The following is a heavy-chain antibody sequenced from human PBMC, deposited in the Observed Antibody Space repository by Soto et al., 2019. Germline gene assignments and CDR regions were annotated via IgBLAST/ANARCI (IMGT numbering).Heavy chain of an antibody. CDR3: ARTALTTEGNYYYGMDV. J-gene: IGHJ6*02. CDR2: IIPIFGTA. Sequence: ASVKVSCKASGGTFSSYAISWVRQAPGQGLEWMGGIIPIFGTANYAQKFQGRVTITADESTSTAYMELSSLRSEDTAVYYCARTALTTEGNYYYGMDVWGQGTTVTVSS. D-gene: IGHD4-17*01. V-gene: IGHV1-69*13. CDR1: GGTFSSYA.